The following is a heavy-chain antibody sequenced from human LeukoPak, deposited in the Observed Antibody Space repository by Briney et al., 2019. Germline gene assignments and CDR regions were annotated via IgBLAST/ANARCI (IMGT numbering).Heavy chain of an antibody. J-gene: IGHJ4*02. D-gene: IGHD3-22*01. CDR2: INPSGGST. Sequence: GASVKVSCKASGHTFTSYYMHWVRQAPGQGLEWMGIINPSGGSTSYAQKFQGRVTMTEDTSTDTAYMELSSLRSEDTAVYYCATDSKYYYDSSGYSWGQGTLVTVSS. CDR3: ATDSKYYYDSSGYS. CDR1: GHTFTSYY. V-gene: IGHV1-46*01.